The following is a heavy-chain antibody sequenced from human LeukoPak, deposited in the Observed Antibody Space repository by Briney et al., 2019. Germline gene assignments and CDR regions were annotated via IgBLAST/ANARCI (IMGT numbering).Heavy chain of an antibody. CDR3: ARDLFFGLGGLLYYFYYGMDV. CDR2: ISAYNGHT. V-gene: IGHV1-18*01. D-gene: IGHD3/OR15-3a*01. CDR1: GYTFTSYG. Sequence: ASVKVSCKASGYTFTSYGISGVRQAPGQGLEWMGWISAYNGHTNYAPKLQGGVTMTTDTSTSTAYMEQRNLRSDDTAVYYCARDLFFGLGGLLYYFYYGMDVWGQGTTVTVPS. J-gene: IGHJ6*02.